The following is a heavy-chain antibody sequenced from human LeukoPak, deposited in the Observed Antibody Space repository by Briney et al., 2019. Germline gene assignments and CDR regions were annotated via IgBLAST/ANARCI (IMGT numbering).Heavy chain of an antibody. Sequence: PGGSLRLSCGASGFTFSSYWMSWVRQAPGKGLEWVANIKQDGSEKYYVDSVKGRFTISRDNAKNSLYPQMNSLRAEDTAVYYCARNSGTNPWGQGTLVTVSS. V-gene: IGHV3-7*01. J-gene: IGHJ5*02. CDR2: IKQDGSEK. D-gene: IGHD1-26*01. CDR1: GFTFSSYW. CDR3: ARNSGTNP.